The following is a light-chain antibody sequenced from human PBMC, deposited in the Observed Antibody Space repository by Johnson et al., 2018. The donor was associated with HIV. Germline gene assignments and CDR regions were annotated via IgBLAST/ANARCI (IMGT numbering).Light chain of an antibody. CDR1: NSNIGNNY. Sequence: QSVLTQPPSVSAAPGQKVTISCSGSNSNIGNNYVSWYQQVPGTAPKLLIYDNNKRPSGIPDRFSGSKSGTSATLGITGLQTGAEADYYCGSWDSSLSAGGVFGTGTKVTVL. V-gene: IGLV1-51*01. CDR2: DNN. CDR3: GSWDSSLSAGGV. J-gene: IGLJ1*01.